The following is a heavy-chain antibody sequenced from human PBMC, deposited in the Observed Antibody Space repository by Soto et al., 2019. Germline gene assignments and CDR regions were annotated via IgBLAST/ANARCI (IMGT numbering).Heavy chain of an antibody. CDR1: GFTFSRFE. J-gene: IGHJ5*02. CDR3: AKLTTS. V-gene: IGHV3-23*01. CDR2: TTTSGAGT. Sequence: PGGSLRLSCAASGFTFSRFELHWVRQAPGKGLEWVSTTTTSGAGTYYADSVKGRFTISRDNSKNTLYLQMNSLRVEDTAVYYCAKLTTSWGRGTLVTVYS.